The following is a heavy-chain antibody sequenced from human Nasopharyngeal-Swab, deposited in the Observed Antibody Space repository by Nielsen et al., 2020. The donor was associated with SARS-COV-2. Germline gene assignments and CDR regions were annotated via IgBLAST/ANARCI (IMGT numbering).Heavy chain of an antibody. Sequence: ASVKVSCKASGYTSTSYGISWVRQAPGQGLEWMGWISAYNGNTNYAQKLQGRVTMTTDTSTSTAYMELRSLRSDDTAVYYCARDRVLVEADYYYYGMDVWGQGTTVTVSS. CDR2: ISAYNGNT. CDR1: GYTSTSYG. J-gene: IGHJ6*02. D-gene: IGHD2-8*01. V-gene: IGHV1-18*01. CDR3: ARDRVLVEADYYYYGMDV.